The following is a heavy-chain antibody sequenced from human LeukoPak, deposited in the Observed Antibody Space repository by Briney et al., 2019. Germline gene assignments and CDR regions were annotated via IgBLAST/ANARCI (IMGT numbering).Heavy chain of an antibody. CDR2: INSNGGST. CDR1: GYTFSNYA. J-gene: IGHJ6*03. Sequence: GGSLRLSCVASGYTFSNYAMHRVRQTPGKGLEYVSGINSNGGSTQYASSVKGRFTISRDNAKNSLYLQMNSLRAEDTAVYYCAREKMNIVATIRRSSDFNYYYYMDVWGKGTTVTVSS. D-gene: IGHD5-12*01. V-gene: IGHV3-64*01. CDR3: AREKMNIVATIRRSSDFNYYYYMDV.